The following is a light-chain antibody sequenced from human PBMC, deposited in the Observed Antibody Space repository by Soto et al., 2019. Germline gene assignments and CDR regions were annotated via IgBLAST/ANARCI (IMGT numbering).Light chain of an antibody. J-gene: IGKJ4*01. V-gene: IGKV3-11*01. Sequence: EIVLTQSPATLSLSPGERATLSCRASQSVSSYLAWYQQKPGQAPRLLIYDASNRATGIPARFSGSGSGTDFTPTIRTLEPEDFAVYYCQQQQLRLTFGGGTKVEIK. CDR3: QQQQLRLT. CDR2: DAS. CDR1: QSVSSY.